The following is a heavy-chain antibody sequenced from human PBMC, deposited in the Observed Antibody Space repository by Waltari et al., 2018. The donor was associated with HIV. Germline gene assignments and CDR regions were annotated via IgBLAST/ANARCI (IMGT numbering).Heavy chain of an antibody. CDR1: GGTFSSYA. V-gene: IGHV1-69*04. J-gene: IGHJ5*02. D-gene: IGHD1-7*01. CDR2: IIPILGIA. CDR3: ARDFNDWNYRENWFDP. Sequence: QVQLVQSGAEVKKPGSSVKVSCKASGGTFSSYAISWVRQAPGQGLEWMGRIIPILGIANYAQKFQGRVTITADKSTSTAYMELSSLRSEDTAVYYCARDFNDWNYRENWFDPWGQGTLVTVSS.